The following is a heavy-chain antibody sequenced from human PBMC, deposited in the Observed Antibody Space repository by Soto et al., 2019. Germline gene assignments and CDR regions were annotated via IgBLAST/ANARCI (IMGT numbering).Heavy chain of an antibody. V-gene: IGHV5-51*01. Sequence: GESLKISCKGSGYSLTSYWIGWVRQMPGKGLEWMGIIYPGDSDTRYSPSFQGQVTISADKSISTAYLQWSSLKASDTAMYYCARQGYSSSSPTTYGMDVWGQGTTVTVSS. CDR2: IYPGDSDT. CDR1: GYSLTSYW. J-gene: IGHJ6*02. D-gene: IGHD6-6*01. CDR3: ARQGYSSSSPTTYGMDV.